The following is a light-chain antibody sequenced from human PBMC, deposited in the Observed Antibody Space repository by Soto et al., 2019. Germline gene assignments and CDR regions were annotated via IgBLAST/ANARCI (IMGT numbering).Light chain of an antibody. CDR2: TSG. V-gene: IGKV1-39*01. J-gene: IGKJ2*01. Sequence: IQMTQSPSSLSASVGDRVTITCRASQRITTYLNWYQQKPGKAPKLLISTSGTLQRGVPSRFSGSGSGTDFTLTISRLEPEDFAVYYCQQYGSSPPYTFGQGTKLEIK. CDR1: QRITTY. CDR3: QQYGSSPPYT.